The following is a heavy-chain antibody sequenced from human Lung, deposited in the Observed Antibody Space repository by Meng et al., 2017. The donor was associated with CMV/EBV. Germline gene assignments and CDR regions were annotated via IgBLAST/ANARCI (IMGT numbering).Heavy chain of an antibody. CDR2: INPDGSEK. V-gene: IGHV3-7*03. D-gene: IGHD1-26*01. CDR1: GFTTNSHW. CDR3: VRTLSGSENF. J-gene: IGHJ4*02. Sequence: GSLSLSCAASGFTTNSHWMNWVRQAPGKGLEWVANINPDGSEKCYVDYVKGRITISRDSAKNLVFLRMNSLRDDDTAVYYCVRTLSGSENFWGQGTLVTVSS.